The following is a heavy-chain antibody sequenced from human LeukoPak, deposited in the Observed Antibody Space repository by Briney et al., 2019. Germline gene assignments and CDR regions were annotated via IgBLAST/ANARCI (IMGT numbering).Heavy chain of an antibody. J-gene: IGHJ4*02. D-gene: IGHD3-22*01. CDR1: GFTFSSYA. Sequence: PGGSLRLSCAASGFTFSSYAMTWVSQAPGEGLEWVSGISGSGSKTYYTDSVKGRLTISRDNSKNTLYLQMNSLRAEDTAAYYCAKGTYDSRGHFDYWGQGTLVSVSS. CDR2: ISGSGSKT. CDR3: AKGTYDSRGHFDY. V-gene: IGHV3-23*01.